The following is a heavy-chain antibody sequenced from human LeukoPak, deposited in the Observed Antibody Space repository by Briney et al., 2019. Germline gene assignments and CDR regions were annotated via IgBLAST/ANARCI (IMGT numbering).Heavy chain of an antibody. CDR3: ARGSGSYFTDYFDY. CDR1: GFTFSSYA. D-gene: IGHD1-26*01. CDR2: ISSNGGST. Sequence: GGSLRLSCAASGFTFSSYAMHWVRQAPGKGLEYVSAISSNGGSTYYADSVKGRFTISRDNSKNTLYLQMGSLRAEDMAVYYCARGSGSYFTDYFDYWGXGTLVTVSS. J-gene: IGHJ4*02. V-gene: IGHV3-64*02.